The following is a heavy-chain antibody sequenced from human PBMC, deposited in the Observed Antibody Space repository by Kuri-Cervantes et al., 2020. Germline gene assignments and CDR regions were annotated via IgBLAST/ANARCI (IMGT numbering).Heavy chain of an antibody. CDR2: ISSSGSTI. D-gene: IGHD2-15*01. V-gene: IGHV3-11*01. CDR3: AKWGCSGGSCYSFPGMDV. Sequence: GESLKISCTASGFTFSDYYMSWIRQAPGKGLEWVSYISSSGSTIYYADSVKGRFTISRDSSKNTLYLQMNSLRAEDTAVYYCAKWGCSGGSCYSFPGMDVWGQGTTVTVSS. J-gene: IGHJ6*02. CDR1: GFTFSDYY.